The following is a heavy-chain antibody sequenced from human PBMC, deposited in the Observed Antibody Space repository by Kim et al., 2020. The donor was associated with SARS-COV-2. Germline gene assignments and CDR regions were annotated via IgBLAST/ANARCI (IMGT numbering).Heavy chain of an antibody. CDR1: GFTFSSYS. CDR2: ISSSSSYI. CDR3: VRVMTTVTTKGPFDY. J-gene: IGHJ4*02. V-gene: IGHV3-21*01. Sequence: GGSLRLSCAASGFTFSSYSMNWVRQAPGKGLEWVSSISSSSSYIYHADSVKGRFTISRDNAKNSLYLQMNSLRAEDTAVYYCVRVMTTVTTKGPFDYWGQGTLVTVSS. D-gene: IGHD4-17*01.